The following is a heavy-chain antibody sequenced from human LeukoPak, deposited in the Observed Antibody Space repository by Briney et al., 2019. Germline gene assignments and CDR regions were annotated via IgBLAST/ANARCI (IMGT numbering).Heavy chain of an antibody. CDR2: IYHSGST. D-gene: IGHD6-6*01. V-gene: IGHV4-30-2*01. Sequence: SETLSLTCTVSGGSISSGGYYWSWIRQPPGKGLEWIGYIYHSGSTYYTPSLKSRVTISVDRSKHQFSLKLRSVPAADTAVYYCARDPEYSSPTGAFDIWGQGTMVTVSS. CDR1: GGSISSGGYY. J-gene: IGHJ3*02. CDR3: ARDPEYSSPTGAFDI.